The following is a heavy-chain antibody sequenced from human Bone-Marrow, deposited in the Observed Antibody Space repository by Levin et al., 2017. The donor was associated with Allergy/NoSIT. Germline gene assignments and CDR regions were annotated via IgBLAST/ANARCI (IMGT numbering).Heavy chain of an antibody. V-gene: IGHV3-74*01. Sequence: GESLKISCAASGLTISSYWMHWVRQAPGKGLVWVSRINRDGSRTNYADSMKGRFTISRDNTKNTVYLQVNSLRAEDTAVYYCARDGDRGVDFDYWGQGTLVTVSS. CDR2: INRDGSRT. J-gene: IGHJ4*02. CDR1: GLTISSYW. D-gene: IGHD3-10*01. CDR3: ARDGDRGVDFDY.